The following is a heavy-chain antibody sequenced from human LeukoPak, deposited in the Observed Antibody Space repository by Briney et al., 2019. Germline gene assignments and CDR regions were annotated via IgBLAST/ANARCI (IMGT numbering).Heavy chain of an antibody. CDR2: ISWNSGSI. J-gene: IGHJ4*02. D-gene: IGHD4-11*01. CDR1: GFTFDDYA. CDR3: AREDQATVSEVGFDY. Sequence: GGSLRLSCAASGFTFDDYAMHWVRQAPGKGLEWVSGISWNSGSIGYADSVRGRFTISRDNAENSLYLQMNSLRAEDTAVYYCAREDQATVSEVGFDYWGQGTLVTVSS. V-gene: IGHV3-9*01.